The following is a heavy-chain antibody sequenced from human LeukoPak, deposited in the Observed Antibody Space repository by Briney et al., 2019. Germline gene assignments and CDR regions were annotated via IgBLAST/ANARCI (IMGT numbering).Heavy chain of an antibody. D-gene: IGHD1-14*01. Sequence: PGGSLRLSCVASGFTVSSNYMTWVRQAPGKGLEWVSVIYSGGDTYYADSVKSRFTISRDSSKNTLYLQMNSLRADDTAVYFCARQGASYNNGYYYYHYMAAWGKGTTVTVSS. CDR2: IYSGGDT. CDR3: ARQGASYNNGYYYYHYMAA. J-gene: IGHJ6*03. V-gene: IGHV3-53*01. CDR1: GFTVSSNY.